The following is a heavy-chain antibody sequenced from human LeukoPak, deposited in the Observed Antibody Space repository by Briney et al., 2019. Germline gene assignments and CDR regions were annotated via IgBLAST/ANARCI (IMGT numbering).Heavy chain of an antibody. V-gene: IGHV3-74*01. Sequence: GGSLRLSCAASGFPFSGFWMHWDRQAPGKGLVWVSRINSDGSGTSHADSVRGRFTTSRDNAKNTLYLQMNSLRAEDTAVYYCARGHYYGMDVWGQGTTVTVSS. CDR2: INSDGSGT. CDR3: ARGHYYGMDV. CDR1: GFPFSGFW. J-gene: IGHJ6*02.